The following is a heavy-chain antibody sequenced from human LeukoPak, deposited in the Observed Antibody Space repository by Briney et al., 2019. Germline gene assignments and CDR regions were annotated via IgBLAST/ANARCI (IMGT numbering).Heavy chain of an antibody. D-gene: IGHD3-10*01. V-gene: IGHV4-4*07. CDR3: EREKARGVIDNWFDP. Sequence: SETLSLTCTVSGGSISSYYWSWIRQPAGKGLEWIGRIYTSGSTNYNPSLKSRVTMSVDTSKNQFSLKLSSVTAARTAVYYCEREKARGVIDNWFDPCGQGTMVTVPS. CDR2: IYTSGST. CDR1: GGSISSYY. J-gene: IGHJ5*02.